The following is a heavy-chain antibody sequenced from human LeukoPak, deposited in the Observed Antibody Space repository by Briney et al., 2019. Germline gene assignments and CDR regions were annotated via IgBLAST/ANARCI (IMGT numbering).Heavy chain of an antibody. CDR3: ARDAWIVGALDY. CDR1: GYTFTSYD. Sequence: ASVKVSCKASGYTFTSYDINWVRQATGQGLEWMGWMNPNSGNTGYAQKFQGRVTITRNTSISTAYMELRSLRSDDTAVYYCARDAWIVGALDYWGQGTLVTVSS. D-gene: IGHD1-26*01. J-gene: IGHJ4*02. V-gene: IGHV1-8*03. CDR2: MNPNSGNT.